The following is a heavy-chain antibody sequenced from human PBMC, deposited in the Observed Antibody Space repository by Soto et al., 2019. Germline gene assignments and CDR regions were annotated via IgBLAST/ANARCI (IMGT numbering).Heavy chain of an antibody. CDR1: GFTFSSYA. D-gene: IGHD3-22*01. CDR3: AKVGHPYYYDTSGYLPFDY. Sequence: EVQLLESGGGLVQPGGSLRLSCAASGFTFSSYAMSWVRQAPGKGLEWVSAISGSAGSTYYADSVKGRFTISRDNSKNTLYLQMNSLRADDTAVYYCAKVGHPYYYDTSGYLPFDYWGQGTLVTVSS. CDR2: ISGSAGST. V-gene: IGHV3-23*01. J-gene: IGHJ4*02.